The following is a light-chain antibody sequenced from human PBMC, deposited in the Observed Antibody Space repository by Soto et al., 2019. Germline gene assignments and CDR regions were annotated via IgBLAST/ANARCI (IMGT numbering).Light chain of an antibody. Sequence: EIVLTQSPGTLSLSPGERATLSCRASQSVSSNYLVWYQQKPGQAPRLLISGASSRATGIPDRFSGSGSGTDFTLTISRLEPADFAVYYCQLYGSSPPTFGGGTKVEVK. J-gene: IGKJ4*01. CDR2: GAS. V-gene: IGKV3-20*01. CDR1: QSVSSNY. CDR3: QLYGSSPPT.